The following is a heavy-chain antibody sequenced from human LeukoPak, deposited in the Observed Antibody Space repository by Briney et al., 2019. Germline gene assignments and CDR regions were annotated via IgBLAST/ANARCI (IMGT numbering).Heavy chain of an antibody. V-gene: IGHV1-69*13. J-gene: IGHJ3*02. CDR1: GCTFSSYA. D-gene: IGHD5-24*01. Sequence: SVKVSSKASGCTFSSYAISWVRQAPGQGLEWMGGIIPIFGTANYAQKFQGRVTITADESTSTAYMELSSLRSEDTAVYYCARGRRDDAFDIWGQGTMVTVSS. CDR2: IIPIFGTA. CDR3: ARGRRDDAFDI.